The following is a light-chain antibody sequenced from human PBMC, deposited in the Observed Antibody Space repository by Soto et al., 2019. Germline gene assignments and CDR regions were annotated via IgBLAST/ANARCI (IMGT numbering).Light chain of an antibody. V-gene: IGKV2-30*01. CDR1: QSLVDSDGNTY. J-gene: IGKJ1*01. Sequence: DVVMTQSPLSLPVTLGQPASISCRSSQSLVDSDGNTYLNWFQQRPGQSPRRLIYKVSNRDSGVPDRFSGSGSGTDFTLKITRVEAEDVGVYYCMQGTPWPRTFGQGTKVEIK. CDR2: KVS. CDR3: MQGTPWPRT.